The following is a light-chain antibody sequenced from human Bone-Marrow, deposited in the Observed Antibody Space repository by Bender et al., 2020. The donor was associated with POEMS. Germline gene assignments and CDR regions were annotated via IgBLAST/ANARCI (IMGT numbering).Light chain of an antibody. CDR3: SSYTSSSTLV. Sequence: QSVLTQPPSVSGAPGQKVTISCSGSTSNIGAGYAVHWYQQLPGTVPKLLIYGDNKRPSGVPDRFSGSKSGNTASLTVSGLQAEDEADYYCSSYTSSSTLVFGGGTKLTVL. V-gene: IGLV1-40*01. CDR2: GDN. J-gene: IGLJ3*02. CDR1: TSNIGAGYA.